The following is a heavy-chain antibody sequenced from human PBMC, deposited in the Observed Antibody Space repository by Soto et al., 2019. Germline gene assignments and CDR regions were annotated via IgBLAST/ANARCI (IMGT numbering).Heavy chain of an antibody. D-gene: IGHD6-6*01. V-gene: IGHV4-59*01. CDR3: ARGRVAALTYMDV. J-gene: IGHJ6*03. CDR2: IYYSGST. Sequence: SDTLSRTCARPGGTISRSWWSWIRQPPGKGLEWIGYIYYSGSTNYNPSLKSRVTISVDTSKNQFSLKLSSVTAADTAVYYCARGRVAALTYMDVSGKGTTVTVSS. CDR1: GGTISRSW.